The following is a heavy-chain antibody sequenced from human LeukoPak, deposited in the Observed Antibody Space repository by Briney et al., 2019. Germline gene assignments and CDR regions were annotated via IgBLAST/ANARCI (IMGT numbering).Heavy chain of an antibody. J-gene: IGHJ3*02. V-gene: IGHV4-39*01. CDR2: IYYGEST. Sequence: WVRQPPGKGLEWIGTIYYGESTYYNPSLKSRVTISVDTSKKQFSLKLTSVTAADAAVYYCARLGDYYDSSGYFDAFDIWGQGTMVTVFS. CDR3: ARLGDYYDSSGYFDAFDI. D-gene: IGHD3-22*01.